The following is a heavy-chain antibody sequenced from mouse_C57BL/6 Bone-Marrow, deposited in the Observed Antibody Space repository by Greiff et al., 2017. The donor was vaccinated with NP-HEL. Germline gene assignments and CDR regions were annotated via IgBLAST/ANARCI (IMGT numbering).Heavy chain of an antibody. Sequence: QVQLQQPGTELVKPGASVKLSCKASGYTFTSYWMHWVKQRPGQGLEWIGNINPSNGGTNYNEKFKSKATLTVDKSSSIAYMQLSSLTSEDSAVYYCARGQLRLLAWFAYWGQGTLVTVSA. D-gene: IGHD3-2*02. V-gene: IGHV1-53*01. CDR3: ARGQLRLLAWFAY. CDR1: GYTFTSYW. J-gene: IGHJ3*01. CDR2: INPSNGGT.